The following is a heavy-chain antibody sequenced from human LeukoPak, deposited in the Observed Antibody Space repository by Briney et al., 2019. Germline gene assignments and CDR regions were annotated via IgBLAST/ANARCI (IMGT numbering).Heavy chain of an antibody. V-gene: IGHV3-20*01. J-gene: IGHJ4*02. D-gene: IGHD3-3*01. CDR3: AREGGLLRFLEWLLSYYFDY. CDR2: LIWERGSI. CDR1: GFTLDDYG. Sequence: PGGSLRLSCSAAGFTLDDYGVHWVRPAPGKGLEWDPFLIWERGSIGYAASVKGRFTISRDNAKNPLYLEMNNLRAEDTALYHCAREGGLLRFLEWLLSYYFDYWGQGTLVTVSS.